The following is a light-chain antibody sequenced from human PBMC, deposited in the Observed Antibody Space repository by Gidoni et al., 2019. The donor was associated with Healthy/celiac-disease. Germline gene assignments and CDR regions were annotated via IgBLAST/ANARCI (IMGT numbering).Light chain of an antibody. J-gene: IGKJ4*01. CDR2: DAS. V-gene: IGKV3-11*01. Sequence: EIVLTQSPATLSLSPGERATLSCRASQIVSSYLAWYQQKPGHAPRLMIYDASNRATGIPARLSGSGSGTDFTLTISSLEPEDFAVYYCQQRSNWPRNTFGGGTKVEIK. CDR3: QQRSNWPRNT. CDR1: QIVSSY.